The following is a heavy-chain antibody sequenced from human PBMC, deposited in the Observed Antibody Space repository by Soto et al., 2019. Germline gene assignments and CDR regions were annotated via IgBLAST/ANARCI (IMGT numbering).Heavy chain of an antibody. CDR3: ASLGALVRVYYYYYGMDV. CDR1: GGSISSSSYY. CDR2: IYYSGST. D-gene: IGHD6-13*01. V-gene: IGHV4-39*01. J-gene: IGHJ6*02. Sequence: SETLSLTCTVSGGSISSSSYYWGWIRQPPGKGLEWIGSIYYSGSTYYNPSLKSRVTISVDTSKNQFSLKLSSVTAADTAVYYCASLGALVRVYYYYYGMDVWGQGTTVTVSS.